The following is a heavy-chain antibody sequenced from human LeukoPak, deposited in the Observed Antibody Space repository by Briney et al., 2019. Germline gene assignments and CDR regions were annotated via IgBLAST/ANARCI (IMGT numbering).Heavy chain of an antibody. V-gene: IGHV4-34*01. J-gene: IGHJ4*02. D-gene: IGHD3-3*01. CDR2: TNHSGST. CDR1: GGSFSGYY. CDR3: AREDFWSGYKSDY. Sequence: PSETLSLTCAVYGGSFSGYYWSWIRQPPGKGLEWIGETNHSGSTNYNPSLKSRVTISVDTSKNQFSLKLSSVTAADTAVYYCAREDFWSGYKSDYWGQGTLVTVSS.